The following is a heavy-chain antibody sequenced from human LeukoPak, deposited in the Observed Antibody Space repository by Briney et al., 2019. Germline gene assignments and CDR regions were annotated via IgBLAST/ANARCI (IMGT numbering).Heavy chain of an antibody. CDR1: GFSFSTYG. CDR2: MWYDGSKD. D-gene: IGHD6-6*01. J-gene: IGHJ4*02. CDR3: AKDRETYEYTFDY. V-gene: IGHV3-33*06. Sequence: GKSLRLSCAASGFSFSTYGIHWVRQAPGKGLEWVAVMWYDGSKDYYADSVKGRFTISRDTSKNTLYLQMNNLRAEDTAVYYCAKDRETYEYTFDYWGQGTLVAVSS.